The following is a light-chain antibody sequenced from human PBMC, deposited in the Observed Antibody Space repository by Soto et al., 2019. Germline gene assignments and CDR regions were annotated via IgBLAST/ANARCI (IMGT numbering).Light chain of an antibody. CDR3: QQYGTSPPT. Sequence: EIVLTQSPGTLSLSPGERATLSCRASQSVSRNSLAWYQQKPGQAPRLLIYGASSRATDIPDRFSGCGSGTDFTLIVSRLEPEDFAVYFCQQYGTSPPTFGPGTKVDIK. CDR1: QSVSRNS. J-gene: IGKJ3*01. V-gene: IGKV3-20*01. CDR2: GAS.